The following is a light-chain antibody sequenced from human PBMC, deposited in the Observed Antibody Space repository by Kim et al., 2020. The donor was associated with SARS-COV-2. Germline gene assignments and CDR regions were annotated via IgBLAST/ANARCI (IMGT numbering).Light chain of an antibody. CDR1: GGTLADNY. CDR2: EDN. V-gene: IGLV6-57*02. Sequence: KTVTISCTVSGGTLADNYVHWYQLRPGSVPTIVIYEDNQRPSGVPDRFSGSIDASSNSASLTISGLQTEDEADYYCQSSDRNSHVLFGGGTQLTVL. CDR3: QSSDRNSHVL. J-gene: IGLJ3*02.